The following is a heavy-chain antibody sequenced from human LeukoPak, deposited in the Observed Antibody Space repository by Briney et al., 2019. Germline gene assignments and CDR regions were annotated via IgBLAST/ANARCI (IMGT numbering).Heavy chain of an antibody. CDR3: ARDLGYCSSTSCYDVTGAFDI. J-gene: IGHJ3*02. CDR1: GYTFTSYA. D-gene: IGHD2-2*01. V-gene: IGHV7-4-1*02. Sequence: ASVKVSCKASGYTFTSYAMNWVRQAPGQGLEWMGWLNTNTGNPTYAQGFTGRFVFSLDTSVSTAYLQISSLKAEDTAVYYCARDLGYCSSTSCYDVTGAFDIWGQGTMVTVSS. CDR2: LNTNTGNP.